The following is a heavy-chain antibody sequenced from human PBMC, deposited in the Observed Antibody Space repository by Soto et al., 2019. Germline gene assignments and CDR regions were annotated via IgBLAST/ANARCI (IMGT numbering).Heavy chain of an antibody. CDR3: ARIERIDY. CDR1: GFTFSSYS. CDR2: ISSSSSTI. Sequence: EVQLVESGGGLVQPGGSLRLSCAASGFTFSSYSMNWVRQAPGQGLEWVSDISSSSSTIYYADSVKGRFTISRDNAKNSLYLQMNGRRAEDTAVYYCARIERIDYWGQGTLVTVSS. J-gene: IGHJ4*02. D-gene: IGHD1-1*01. V-gene: IGHV3-48*01.